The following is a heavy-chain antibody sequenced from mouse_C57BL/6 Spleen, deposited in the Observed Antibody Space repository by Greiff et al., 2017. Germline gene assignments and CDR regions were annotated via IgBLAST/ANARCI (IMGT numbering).Heavy chain of an antibody. J-gene: IGHJ1*03. D-gene: IGHD1-1*01. V-gene: IGHV1-18*01. CDR1: GYTFTDYN. CDR2: INPNNGGT. CDR3: ARRHYYGSSSYWYFDV. Sequence: VQLQQSGPELVKPGASVKIPCKASGYTFTDYNMDWVKQSHGKSLEWIGDINPNNGGTIYNQKFKGKATLTVDKSSSTPYMELRSLTSEDTAVYYCARRHYYGSSSYWYFDVWGTGTTVTVSS.